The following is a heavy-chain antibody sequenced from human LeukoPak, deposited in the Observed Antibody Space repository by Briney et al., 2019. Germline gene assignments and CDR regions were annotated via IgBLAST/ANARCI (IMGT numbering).Heavy chain of an antibody. D-gene: IGHD3-10*01. CDR2: IIPILGIA. J-gene: IGHJ4*02. V-gene: IGHV1-69*04. CDR3: ARGGAYYGSGSYYNTLSY. Sequence: GASVKVSCKASGGTFSSYAISRARQAPGQGLEWMGRIIPILGIANYAQKFQGRVTITADKSTSTAYMELSSLRSEDTAVYYCARGGAYYGSGSYYNTLSYWGQGTLVTVSS. CDR1: GGTFSSYA.